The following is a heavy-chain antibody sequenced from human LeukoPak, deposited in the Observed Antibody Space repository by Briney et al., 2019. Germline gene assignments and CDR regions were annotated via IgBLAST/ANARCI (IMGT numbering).Heavy chain of an antibody. V-gene: IGHV5-51*01. D-gene: IGHD3-10*01. CDR1: GSSFTSYW. CDR3: ARRNSMDRGSFDI. J-gene: IGHJ3*02. CDR2: IYLGDSDT. Sequence: GASLQISCKGAGSSFTSYWIGWVRRMPGKGLEWRGIIYLGDSDTRYSPSYQGLVIISADKSISTAYLQWSSLKASDTAMYYCARRNSMDRGSFDIWGRGTMVTVSS.